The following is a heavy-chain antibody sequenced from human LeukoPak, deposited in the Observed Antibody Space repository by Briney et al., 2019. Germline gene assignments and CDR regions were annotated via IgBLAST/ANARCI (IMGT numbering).Heavy chain of an antibody. V-gene: IGHV3-7*01. CDR2: IKQDGSEK. D-gene: IGHD4-17*01. J-gene: IGHJ4*02. Sequence: GGSLRLSCAASGFTFSSYWMSWVRQAPGKGLEWVANIKQDGSEKYYVDSVKGRFTISRDNAKNSLYLQMNSLRAEDTAVYYCARDSPTVTTSYGYWGQGTLVTVSS. CDR3: ARDSPTVTTSYGY. CDR1: GFTFSSYW.